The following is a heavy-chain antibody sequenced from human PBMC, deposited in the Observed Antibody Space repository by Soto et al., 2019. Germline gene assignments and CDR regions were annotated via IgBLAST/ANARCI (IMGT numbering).Heavy chain of an antibody. Sequence: QITLKESGPPLVRPTQTLTLTCTFSGFSLTTSGVGVGWIRQPPGKALEWLAVIYWDDDKRYSSSLKSRLPITQDPSKNQVVLTMTNMDPVDTATYYCAHHPYYGLGSYSFDYWGQGTLVTVSS. V-gene: IGHV2-5*02. D-gene: IGHD3-10*01. J-gene: IGHJ4*02. CDR2: IYWDDDK. CDR3: AHHPYYGLGSYSFDY. CDR1: GFSLTTSGVG.